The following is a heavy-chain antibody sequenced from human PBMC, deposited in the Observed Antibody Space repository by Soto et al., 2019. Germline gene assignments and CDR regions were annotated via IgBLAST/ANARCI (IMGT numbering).Heavy chain of an antibody. Sequence: EVQLVESGGGLVQPGGSLRLSCAASGFTFSSYWMHWVRQAPEKGLMWVSHINSDGSSTTYADSVKGRFTISRDNAKNTLFLQMNSLRADDTAVYYCVRDDVGVGIVSWGLGTLVTVSS. CDR1: GFTFSSYW. J-gene: IGHJ4*02. CDR2: INSDGSST. CDR3: VRDDVGVGIVS. V-gene: IGHV3-74*01. D-gene: IGHD1-26*01.